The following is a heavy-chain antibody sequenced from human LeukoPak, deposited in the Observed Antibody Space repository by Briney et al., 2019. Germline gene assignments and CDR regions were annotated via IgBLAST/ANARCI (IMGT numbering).Heavy chain of an antibody. CDR3: ARGGSSAWYVPFDI. D-gene: IGHD6-19*01. J-gene: IGHJ3*02. CDR2: ISGSGGST. CDR1: GFTFSSYA. Sequence: GGSLRLSCGASGFTFSSYAMSWVRQAPGKGLEWVSAISGSGGSTYYADSVKGRFTISRDKSKNTLYLQMNSLRAEDTAVYYCARGGSSAWYVPFDIWGQGTMVTVSS. V-gene: IGHV3-23*01.